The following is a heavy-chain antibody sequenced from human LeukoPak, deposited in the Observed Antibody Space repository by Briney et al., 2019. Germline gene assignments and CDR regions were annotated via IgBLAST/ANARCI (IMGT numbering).Heavy chain of an antibody. Sequence: GGSLRLSCAASGFTFSSYGIHWVRQPPGKGLEWVAFIRHDGSVRYYADSVKGRVTISRDNSKNTLYLQMKSLRAEDTAVYYCAKSYGSGSYRIDYWGQGTLVTVSS. CDR1: GFTFSSYG. J-gene: IGHJ4*02. V-gene: IGHV3-30*02. CDR2: IRHDGSVR. D-gene: IGHD3-10*01. CDR3: AKSYGSGSYRIDY.